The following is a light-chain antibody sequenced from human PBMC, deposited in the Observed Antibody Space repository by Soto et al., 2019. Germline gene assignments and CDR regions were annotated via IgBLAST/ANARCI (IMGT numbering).Light chain of an antibody. V-gene: IGLV1-51*02. CDR3: GTWDSSLSFWV. J-gene: IGLJ3*02. CDR1: SSNIGNNY. CDR2: EKT. Sequence: QSVLTQPPSVSAAPGQKVTISCSGSSSNIGNNYVSWYQHLPGRAPKLLIYEKTKRPSGIPDRFSGSKSGTSATLGITGLQTGDEADYYCGTWDSSLSFWVFGGGTQLTVL.